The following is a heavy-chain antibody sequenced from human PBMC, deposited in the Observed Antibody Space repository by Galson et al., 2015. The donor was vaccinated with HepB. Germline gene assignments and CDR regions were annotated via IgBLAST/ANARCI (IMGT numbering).Heavy chain of an antibody. D-gene: IGHD3-3*01. CDR3: AKGGYYDFWSAYDS. CDR1: GFTFNNYG. V-gene: IGHV3-30*18. J-gene: IGHJ4*02. CDR2: ISYDGTSK. Sequence: SLRLSCAASGFTFNNYGIHWVRQAPGKGLEWVAVISYDGTSKYYADSVEGRFTISRVNSKNTLYLQMNSLRPEDTAIYYCAKGGYYDFWSAYDSWGQGALVTVSS.